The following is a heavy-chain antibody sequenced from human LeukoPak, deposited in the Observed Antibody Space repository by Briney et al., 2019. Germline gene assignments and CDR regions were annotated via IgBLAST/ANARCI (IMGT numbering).Heavy chain of an antibody. CDR3: AKDLGILWDYMDV. CDR1: GFTFSRYS. Sequence: GGSLRLSCAASGFTFSRYSMNWVRQAPGKGLEWVSTISGGGGSTYYAASVTGRFTTSRDNSKNTLYLQMNSLRAEDTAVYYCAKDLGILWDYMDVWGKGTTVTVSS. V-gene: IGHV3-23*01. D-gene: IGHD3-16*01. J-gene: IGHJ6*03. CDR2: ISGGGGST.